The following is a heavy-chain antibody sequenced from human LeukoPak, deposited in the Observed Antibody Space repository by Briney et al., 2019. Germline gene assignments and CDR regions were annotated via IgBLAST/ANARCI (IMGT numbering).Heavy chain of an antibody. J-gene: IGHJ4*02. CDR3: ARDLKGNWNYDY. CDR2: VNHSGST. CDR1: GGSFSGYY. V-gene: IGHV4-34*01. Sequence: NPSETLSLTCAVYGGSFSGYYWSWIRQPPGKGLEWIGEVNHSGSTNYNPSLKSRVTISVDTSKNQFSLKLSSMTAADTAVYYCARDLKGNWNYDYWGQGTLVTVSS. D-gene: IGHD1-7*01.